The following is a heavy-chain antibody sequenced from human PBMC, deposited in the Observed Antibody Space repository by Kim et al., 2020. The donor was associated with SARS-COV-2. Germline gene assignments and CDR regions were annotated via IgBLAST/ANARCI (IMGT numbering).Heavy chain of an antibody. D-gene: IGHD6-13*01. J-gene: IGHJ6*02. V-gene: IGHV3-21*01. CDR2: ISSSSSYI. Sequence: GGSLRLSCAASGFTFSSYSMNWVRQAPGKGLEWVSSISSSSSYIYYADSVKGRFTIFRDNAKNSLYLQMNSLRAEDTAVYYCARAADSRSLYGYYYGMDVWGQGTTVTVSS. CDR3: ARAADSRSLYGYYYGMDV. CDR1: GFTFSSYS.